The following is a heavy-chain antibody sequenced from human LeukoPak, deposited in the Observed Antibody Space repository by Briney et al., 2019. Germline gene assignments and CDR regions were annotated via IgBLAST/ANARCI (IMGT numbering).Heavy chain of an antibody. CDR1: GGSISSGSYY. D-gene: IGHD2-2*01. Sequence: PAETLSLTCTVSGGSISSGSYYWSWIRQPAVKGLEWVGELYHSGSTNYNPSLKSRVTFSVDTSKKQFSLKLNSVTAADTAVYYCARGAYCSSINCYGFDYWGQGTLVTVSS. V-gene: IGHV4-61*10. CDR2: LYHSGST. J-gene: IGHJ4*02. CDR3: ARGAYCSSINCYGFDY.